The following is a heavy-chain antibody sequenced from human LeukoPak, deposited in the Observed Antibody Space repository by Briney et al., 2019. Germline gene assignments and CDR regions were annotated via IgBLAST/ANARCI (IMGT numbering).Heavy chain of an antibody. CDR3: AKAKIDQLHLYYFDC. CDR2: TSGSSGST. J-gene: IGHJ4*02. V-gene: IGHV3-23*01. Sequence: GGSLRLSCAASGFTFSSYAMSWVRQAPGKGLEWVSTTSGSSGSTYYADSVKGRFTISRDNSKNTLYLQMNSLRAEDTAEYYCAKAKIDQLHLYYFDCWGQGTLVTVSS. CDR1: GFTFSSYA. D-gene: IGHD2-2*01.